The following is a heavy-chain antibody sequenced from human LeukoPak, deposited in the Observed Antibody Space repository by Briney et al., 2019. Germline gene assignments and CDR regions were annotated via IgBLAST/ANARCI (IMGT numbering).Heavy chain of an antibody. J-gene: IGHJ4*02. Sequence: SETLSLTCTVSGGSISSSYYYWGWIRQPPGKGLEWIGSIYYSGSTYYNPSLKSRVTISVDTSKNQFSLKLSSVTAADTAVYYCARDRRAVAGFFDYWGQGTLVTVSS. V-gene: IGHV4-39*07. CDR1: GGSISSSYYY. CDR2: IYYSGST. D-gene: IGHD6-19*01. CDR3: ARDRRAVAGFFDY.